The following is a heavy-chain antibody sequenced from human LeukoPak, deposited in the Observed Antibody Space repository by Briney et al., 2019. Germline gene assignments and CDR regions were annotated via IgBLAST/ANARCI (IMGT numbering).Heavy chain of an antibody. Sequence: PGGSLRLSCAASGFTFSNAWMSWVRQAPGKGLEWVCRIKSKTDGGTTDYAAPVKGRFTISRDDSKNTLYLRMNSLKTEDTAVYYCTTEGESAYLDYWGQGTLVTVSS. D-gene: IGHD3-16*01. CDR1: GFTFSNAW. CDR3: TTEGESAYLDY. J-gene: IGHJ4*02. CDR2: IKSKTDGGTT. V-gene: IGHV3-15*01.